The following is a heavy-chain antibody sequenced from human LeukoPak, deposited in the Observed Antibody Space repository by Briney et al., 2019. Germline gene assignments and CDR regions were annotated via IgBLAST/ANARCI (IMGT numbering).Heavy chain of an antibody. CDR1: GDSVSSNSAA. Sequence: SQTLSLTCALSGDSVSSNSAAWSWIRQSPSRGLEWLGRTYYRSKWYNDYAVSVKSRITINPDTSKNQLSLQLNSMTPEDTAVYYCARGGLAAAGTDAFDFWGQGTMVTVSS. CDR3: ARGGLAAAGTDAFDF. D-gene: IGHD6-13*01. V-gene: IGHV6-1*01. CDR2: TYYRSKWYN. J-gene: IGHJ3*01.